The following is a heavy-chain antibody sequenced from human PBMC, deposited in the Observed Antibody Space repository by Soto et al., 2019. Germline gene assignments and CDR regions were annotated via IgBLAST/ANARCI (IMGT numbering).Heavy chain of an antibody. Sequence: QVQLQESGPGLVKPSQTLSLTCTVSGGSISSGGYYWSWIRQHPGKGLEWIGYIYYSGSTYYNPXPKSRVTISVDXSXNXXSLKLSSVSAADTAVYYCAASCVGCGGFNYYGMDVWGQGTTVTVSS. CDR3: AASCVGCGGFNYYGMDV. CDR2: IYYSGST. J-gene: IGHJ6*02. D-gene: IGHD2-21*01. V-gene: IGHV4-31*03. CDR1: GGSISSGGYY.